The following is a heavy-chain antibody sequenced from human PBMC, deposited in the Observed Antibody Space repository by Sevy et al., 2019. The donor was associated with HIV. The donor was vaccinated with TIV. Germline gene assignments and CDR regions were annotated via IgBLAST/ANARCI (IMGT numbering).Heavy chain of an antibody. Sequence: GGSLRLSCAASGFTFSNYAMHWVRQAPGKGLEWVAVISYDGSNKYYADSVRGRFTISRDSSKNTLYLQMNSLRPEDTAVYYCGRDLEVYGGWEQTSQGMDVWGQGTTVTVSS. D-gene: IGHD1-26*01. V-gene: IGHV3-30-3*01. CDR1: GFTFSNYA. J-gene: IGHJ6*02. CDR2: ISYDGSNK. CDR3: GRDLEVYGGWEQTSQGMDV.